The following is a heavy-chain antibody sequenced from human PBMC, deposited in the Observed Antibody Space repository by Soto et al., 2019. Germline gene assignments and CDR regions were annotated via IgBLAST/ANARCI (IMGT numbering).Heavy chain of an antibody. CDR2: IWYAGSNK. J-gene: IGHJ6*02. CDR1: GFTFSSYG. D-gene: IGHD5-18*01. CDR3: ARASYGFYYGMDV. V-gene: IGHV3-33*01. Sequence: QVQLVESGGGVVQPGRSLRLSCAASGFTFSSYGMHWVRQAPGKGLEWVAVIWYAGSNKDYADSVKGRFTISRDNSKNTLYLQMNSLRAEDTAVYYCARASYGFYYGMDVWGQGSTVTVSS.